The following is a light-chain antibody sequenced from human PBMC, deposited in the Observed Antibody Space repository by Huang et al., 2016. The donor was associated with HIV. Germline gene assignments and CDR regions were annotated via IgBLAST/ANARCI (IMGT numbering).Light chain of an antibody. Sequence: IQLTQSPSSLSAFVGDRVTITFRASQGISSYLAWYQQKPGKAPKLLIEAASTLQSGIPSRFSGGGSGTNFTLTISRLQPEDFATYYCQQLNSYPLTFGGGTEVEMK. CDR2: AAS. V-gene: IGKV1-9*01. J-gene: IGKJ4*01. CDR3: QQLNSYPLT. CDR1: QGISSY.